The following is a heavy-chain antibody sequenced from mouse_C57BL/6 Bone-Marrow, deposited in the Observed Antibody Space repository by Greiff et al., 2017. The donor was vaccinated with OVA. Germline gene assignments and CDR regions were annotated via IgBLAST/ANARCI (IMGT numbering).Heavy chain of an antibody. CDR2: INPNNGGT. Sequence: EVQLQQSGPELVKPGASVKIPCKASGYTFTDYNMDWVKQSHGKSLEWIGDINPNNGGTIYNQKFKGKATLTVDKSSSTAYMELRSLTSEDTAVYYCARRWLLQYFDVWGTGTTVTVSS. J-gene: IGHJ1*03. CDR1: GYTFTDYN. CDR3: ARRWLLQYFDV. D-gene: IGHD2-3*01. V-gene: IGHV1-18*01.